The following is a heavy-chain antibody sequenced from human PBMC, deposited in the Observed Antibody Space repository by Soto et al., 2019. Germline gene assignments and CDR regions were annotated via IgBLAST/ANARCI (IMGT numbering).Heavy chain of an antibody. J-gene: IGHJ6*02. CDR3: ATSQGSSTSLEIYYYYYYGMDV. CDR1: GGTFSSYA. Sequence: QVQLVQSGAEVKKPGSSVKVSCKASGGTFSSYAISWVRQAPGQGLEWMGGIIPISGTANYAQKFQGRVTITADESTSPAYKELSSLRSEDTAVYYCATSQGSSTSLEIYYYYYYGMDVRGQGTTVTVSS. V-gene: IGHV1-69*01. D-gene: IGHD2-2*01. CDR2: IIPISGTA.